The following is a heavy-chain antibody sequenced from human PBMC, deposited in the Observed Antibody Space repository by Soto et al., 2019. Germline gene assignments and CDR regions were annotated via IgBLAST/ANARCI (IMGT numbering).Heavy chain of an antibody. CDR2: ISYDGSNQ. CDR1: GFTFSSYG. V-gene: IGHV3-30*18. J-gene: IGHJ4*02. Sequence: QAQLVESGGGVVQPGRSLRLSCAASGFTFSSYGMHWVRQAPVKGLDWVAAISYDGSNQYYADSVKGRFTISRDDSKNTLYLQVNSLRPEDTAVYYCAKLMYSFDSSGFSIDYWGQGTLVTVSS. CDR3: AKLMYSFDSSGFSIDY. D-gene: IGHD3-22*01.